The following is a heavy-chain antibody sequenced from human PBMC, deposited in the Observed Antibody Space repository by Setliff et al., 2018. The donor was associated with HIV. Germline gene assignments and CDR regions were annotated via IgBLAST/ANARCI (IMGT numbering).Heavy chain of an antibody. D-gene: IGHD3-10*01. CDR3: ITDGGLN. J-gene: IGHJ3*01. Sequence: GGSLRLSCVASGFTFSNYWMSWVRQAPGKGLEWAAHINQDGNVKYYVDSVKGRFTISRDNAKTSIYLQMDSLRVEDTAVYYCITDGGLNWGQGTMVTVSS. CDR1: GFTFSNYW. V-gene: IGHV3-7*03. CDR2: INQDGNVK.